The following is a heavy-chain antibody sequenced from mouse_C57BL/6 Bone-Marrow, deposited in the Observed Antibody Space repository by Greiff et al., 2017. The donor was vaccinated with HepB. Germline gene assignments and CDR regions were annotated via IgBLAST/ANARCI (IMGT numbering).Heavy chain of an antibody. Sequence: SGSELRSPGSSVKLSCKDFDSEVFPIAYMSWVRQKPGHGFEWIGGILPNIGRTIYGEKFEDKATLDADTLSNTAYLELNSLTSGDSAIYYGAKWNTGVARYFDVWGTGTTVTVSS. CDR1: DSEVFPIAY. D-gene: IGHD1-1*01. CDR2: ILPNIGRT. CDR3: AKWNTGVARYFDV. V-gene: IGHV15-2*01. J-gene: IGHJ1*03.